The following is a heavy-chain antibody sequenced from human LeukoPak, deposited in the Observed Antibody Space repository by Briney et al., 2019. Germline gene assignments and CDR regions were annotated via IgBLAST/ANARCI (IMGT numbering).Heavy chain of an antibody. V-gene: IGHV1-18*01. Sequence: ASVKVSCKASGYTFTSYGISWVRQAPGQGLEWMGWTSAYNGNTNYAQKLQGRVTMTTDTSTSTAYMELRSLRSDDTAVYYCARADAVTTHLPFDYWGQGTLVTVSS. J-gene: IGHJ4*02. D-gene: IGHD4-17*01. CDR2: TSAYNGNT. CDR1: GYTFTSYG. CDR3: ARADAVTTHLPFDY.